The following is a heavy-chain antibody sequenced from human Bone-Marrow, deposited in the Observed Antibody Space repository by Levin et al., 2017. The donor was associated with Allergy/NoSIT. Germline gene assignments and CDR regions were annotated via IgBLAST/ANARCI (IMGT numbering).Heavy chain of an antibody. D-gene: IGHD2-15*01. CDR1: GASISSGDYY. CDR3: ARVNPNEAPASYCYSYAIDV. J-gene: IGHJ6*02. V-gene: IGHV4-61*08. CDR2: MYYGGGT. Sequence: PSETLSLTCTVSGASISSGDYYWSWIRQPPGKGLEWIAYMYYGGGTSYNPSLKSRVTLSADASKNQFSLNLTSVTAADTAVYYCARVNPNEAPASYCYSYAIDVWGLGTMVTVSS.